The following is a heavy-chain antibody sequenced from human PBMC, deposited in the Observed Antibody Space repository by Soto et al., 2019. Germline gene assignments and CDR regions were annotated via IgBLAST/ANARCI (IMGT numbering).Heavy chain of an antibody. V-gene: IGHV1-69*01. CDR2: ILPIFGTA. D-gene: IGHD2-15*01. Sequence: QVQLVQSGAEVKKPGSSVKVSCKASGGTFSSYAISWVRQAPGQGLEWMGGILPIFGTANYAQKFQGRVTITADESTSTAYMELSSLRAEDTAVYYCARRGAGTATDKYYFDYWGQGTLVTVSS. CDR1: GGTFSSYA. J-gene: IGHJ4*02. CDR3: ARRGAGTATDKYYFDY.